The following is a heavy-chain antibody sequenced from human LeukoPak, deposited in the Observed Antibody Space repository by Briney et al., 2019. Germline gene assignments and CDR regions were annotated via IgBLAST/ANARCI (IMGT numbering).Heavy chain of an antibody. D-gene: IGHD4-17*01. Sequence: PGGSLRLSCAASGFTFSSFCLHWVRQAPGKGLEWVALIRSDGSSKNYADSVKGRFTISRDTSKNTVHLQMNNLRAEDTAVYYCAKWSGDYPSYYLDYWGQGTLVTVSS. J-gene: IGHJ4*02. CDR1: GFTFSSFC. V-gene: IGHV3-30*02. CDR3: AKWSGDYPSYYLDY. CDR2: IRSDGSSK.